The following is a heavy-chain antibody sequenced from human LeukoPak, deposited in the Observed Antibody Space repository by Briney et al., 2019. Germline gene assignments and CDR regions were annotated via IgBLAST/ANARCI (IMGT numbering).Heavy chain of an antibody. Sequence: GGSLRLSCAVSGITLSNYGVSWVRQAPGKWLELVAGISDSGGRTNYAYSVKGRFTISRDNPKNTLYLQMNSLRAEDTAVYFCAKRGAVIRVILVGFHKEAYYFDSWGQGALVTVSS. J-gene: IGHJ4*02. CDR1: GITLSNYG. D-gene: IGHD3-22*01. CDR3: AKRGAVIRVILVGFHKEAYYFDS. V-gene: IGHV3-23*01. CDR2: ISDSGGRT.